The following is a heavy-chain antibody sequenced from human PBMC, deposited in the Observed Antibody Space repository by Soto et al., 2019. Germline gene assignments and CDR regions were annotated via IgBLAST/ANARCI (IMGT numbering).Heavy chain of an antibody. D-gene: IGHD3-22*01. V-gene: IGHV3-64D*06. Sequence: PGGSLRLSCSASGFTFSIYAMHWVRQAPGKGLEYVSSISTNGGSTDYADSVKGRFTISRDNSKNTVYLQMSSLRVEDTAVYYCVKGAYYYDSSGYYPFDYWGQGT. CDR3: VKGAYYYDSSGYYPFDY. CDR1: GFTFSIYA. J-gene: IGHJ4*02. CDR2: ISTNGGST.